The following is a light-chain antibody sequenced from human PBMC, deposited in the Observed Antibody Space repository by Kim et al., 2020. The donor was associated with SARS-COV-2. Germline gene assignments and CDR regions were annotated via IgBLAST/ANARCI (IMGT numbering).Light chain of an antibody. V-gene: IGLV3-19*01. CDR1: SLRSYY. J-gene: IGLJ1*01. CDR3: NSRDSSGNHHV. Sequence: ALGQTVRNTCQGDSLRSYYASWYQQKPGQAPVLVIYGKNNRPSGIPDRFSGSSSGNTASLTITGAQAEDEADYYCNSRDSSGNHHVFGTGTKVTVL. CDR2: GKN.